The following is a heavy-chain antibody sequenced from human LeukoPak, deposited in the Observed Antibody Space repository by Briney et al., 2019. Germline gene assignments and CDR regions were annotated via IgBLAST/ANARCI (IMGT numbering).Heavy chain of an antibody. V-gene: IGHV4-59*01. CDR1: GGSISSYY. CDR3: VRGRKQWWY. CDR2: IYYSGST. Sequence: PSETLSLTCTVSGGSISSYYWSWIRQPPGKGLEWIGYIYYSGSTNYNPSLKSRVTISVDTSKNHFSLKLSSVTAADTAVYYCVRGRKQWWYWGQGTLVTVSS. D-gene: IGHD2-15*01. J-gene: IGHJ4*02.